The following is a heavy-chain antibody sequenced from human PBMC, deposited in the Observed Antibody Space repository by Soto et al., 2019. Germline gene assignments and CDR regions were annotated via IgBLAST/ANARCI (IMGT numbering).Heavy chain of an antibody. Sequence: SDTLSLTCTVSRGSISYGDYYWSYIRQPPGKGLEWIGYIYYSGSTYYNPSLKSRVAISVDTSKNQFSLKLSSVTAADTAVYYCASYMVRGVIFNWFNPWGQGTLVTVSS. V-gene: IGHV4-30-4*02. CDR3: ASYMVRGVIFNWFNP. CDR1: RGSISYGDYY. J-gene: IGHJ5*02. CDR2: IYYSGST. D-gene: IGHD3-10*01.